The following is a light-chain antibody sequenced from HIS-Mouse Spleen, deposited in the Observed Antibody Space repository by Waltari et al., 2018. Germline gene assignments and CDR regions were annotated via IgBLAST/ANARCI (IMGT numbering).Light chain of an antibody. CDR1: SSDVGGYNY. CDR2: DVS. V-gene: IGLV2-14*03. CDR3: SSYTSSSPL. Sequence: QSALTQPASVSGSPGQSITISCTGTSSDVGGYNYVPWYQQHPGKAPKLMIYDVSNRPSGVSNRFSGSKSGNTASLTISGLQAEDEADYYCSSYTSSSPLFGGGTKLTVL. J-gene: IGLJ2*01.